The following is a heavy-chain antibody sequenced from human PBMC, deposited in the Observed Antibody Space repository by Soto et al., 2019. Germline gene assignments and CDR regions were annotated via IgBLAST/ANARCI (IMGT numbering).Heavy chain of an antibody. J-gene: IGHJ4*02. CDR3: TTDPYYDFWSGYYGFDY. D-gene: IGHD3-3*01. V-gene: IGHV3-21*03. CDR1: GFSFSSYW. CDR2: ISSSSSYI. Sequence: GGSLRLSCAASGFSFSSYWMSWVRQAPGKGLEWVSSISSSSSYIYYAAPVKGRFTISRDDSKNTLYLQMNSLKTEDTAVYYCTTDPYYDFWSGYYGFDYWGQGTLVTVSS.